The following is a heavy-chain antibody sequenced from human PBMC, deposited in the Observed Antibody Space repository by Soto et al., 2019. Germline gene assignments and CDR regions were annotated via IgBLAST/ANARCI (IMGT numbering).Heavy chain of an antibody. Sequence: GGSLRLSCAASGFTFSSYSMNWVRQAPGKGLEWVSYISSSSTIYYADSVKGRFTISRDNAKNSLYLQMNSLRAEDTAVYYCARETPPSYGSGSYDDYWGQGTLVTVSS. V-gene: IGHV3-48*01. CDR1: GFTFSSYS. D-gene: IGHD3-10*01. J-gene: IGHJ4*02. CDR2: ISSSSTI. CDR3: ARETPPSYGSGSYDDY.